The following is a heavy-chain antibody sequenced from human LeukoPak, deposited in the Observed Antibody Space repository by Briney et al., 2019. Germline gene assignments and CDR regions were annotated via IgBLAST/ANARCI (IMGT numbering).Heavy chain of an antibody. V-gene: IGHV4-31*03. Sequence: SQTLSLACTVSGASMSGESYYWSWIRQHPGKGLEWLGFIYHGGSLYYNPSLRSRVSISLDMSGRQFSLSLSSVTAADTAVYYCARALGYTSGFPFGAWGQGALVTVSS. CDR2: IYHGGSL. D-gene: IGHD5-18*01. J-gene: IGHJ5*02. CDR3: ARALGYTSGFPFGA. CDR1: GASMSGESYY.